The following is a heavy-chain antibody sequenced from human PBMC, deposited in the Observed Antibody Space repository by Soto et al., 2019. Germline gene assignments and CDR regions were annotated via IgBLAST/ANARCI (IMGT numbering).Heavy chain of an antibody. J-gene: IGHJ6*02. CDR2: ISGSGGST. CDR1: GFTFSRYA. Sequence: QPGGSLGLSCAASGFTFSRYAMTWVRQAPGKGLEWVSAISGSGGSTFYADSVKGRFTISRDNSKNTLYLQMYSLRADDTAVYYCAKDGDDTNGYYYFYGMDVWGHGTSLTVSS. V-gene: IGHV3-23*01. CDR3: AKDGDDTNGYYYFYGMDV. D-gene: IGHD2-8*01.